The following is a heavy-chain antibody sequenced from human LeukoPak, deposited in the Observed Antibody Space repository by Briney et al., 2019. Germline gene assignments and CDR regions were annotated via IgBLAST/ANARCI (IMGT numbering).Heavy chain of an antibody. D-gene: IGHD6-19*01. CDR2: ISYDGSNK. J-gene: IGHJ4*02. CDR1: GFTFSSCG. Sequence: GRSLRLSCAASGFTFSSCGMHWVRQAPGKGLEWVAVISYDGSNKYYADSVKGRYTISRDNSKNTLYLQMNSLRAEDTAVYYCAKARHWLVLLGAPSDYWGQGTLVTVSS. CDR3: AKARHWLVLLGAPSDY. V-gene: IGHV3-30*18.